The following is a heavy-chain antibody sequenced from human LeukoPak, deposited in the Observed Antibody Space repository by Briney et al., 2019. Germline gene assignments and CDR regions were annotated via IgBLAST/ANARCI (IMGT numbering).Heavy chain of an antibody. J-gene: IGHJ4*02. CDR1: GGSLTSSSYY. V-gene: IGHV4-39*07. CDR3: ARGRSDGYNLRNFDY. D-gene: IGHD5-24*01. Sequence: SETLSLTCTVSGGSLTSSSYYWGWIRQPPGKGLEWIGSIYYSGSTYYKSSLKSRVTISLDTSKNQFSLKLSSVTAADTAVYYCARGRSDGYNLRNFDYWGQGTLVTVSS. CDR2: IYYSGST.